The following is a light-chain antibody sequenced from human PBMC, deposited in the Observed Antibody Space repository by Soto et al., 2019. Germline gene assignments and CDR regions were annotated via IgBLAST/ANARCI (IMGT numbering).Light chain of an antibody. CDR1: SGHSNYA. CDR3: QTWGTGPWV. Sequence: QLVLTQSPSASASLGDSVKLTCTRSSGHSNYAIAWHQQQPETGPRYLMKLNSDGSHRKGAGIPDRFSGSTSGAERYLTISSLQSEDEADYYCQTWGTGPWVFGGGTKVTVL. J-gene: IGLJ3*02. CDR2: LNSDGSH. V-gene: IGLV4-69*01.